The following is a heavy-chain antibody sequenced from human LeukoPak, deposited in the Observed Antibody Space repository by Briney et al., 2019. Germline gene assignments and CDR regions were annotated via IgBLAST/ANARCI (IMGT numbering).Heavy chain of an antibody. J-gene: IGHJ4*02. CDR2: MYSSGST. Sequence: PSETLSLTCSVSGGPISSYYWSWIRQPAGKGREGIGRMYSSGSTNYNPSLKSRVTMSVDTSKNQFSLKLSSVTAADTAVYYCARGTIDSSGWSGIMYYVDLWGQGTLVTVSS. CDR1: GGPISSYY. D-gene: IGHD6-19*01. CDR3: ARGTIDSSGWSGIMYYVDL. V-gene: IGHV4-4*07.